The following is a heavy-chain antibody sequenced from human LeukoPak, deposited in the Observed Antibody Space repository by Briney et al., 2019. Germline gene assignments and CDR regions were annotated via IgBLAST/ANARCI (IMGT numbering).Heavy chain of an antibody. Sequence: GGSLRLSCATSGFTFSTYSMSWVRQAPGKRLEWVSSISSSSSYIFYADSVKGRFTISRDNTKNSLYLQMNTLRAEDTAVYYCARDRRWTTTTVTYFDYWGQGTLVTVSS. D-gene: IGHD4-17*01. CDR3: ARDRRWTTTTVTYFDY. CDR1: GFTFSTYS. CDR2: ISSSSSYI. V-gene: IGHV3-21*01. J-gene: IGHJ4*02.